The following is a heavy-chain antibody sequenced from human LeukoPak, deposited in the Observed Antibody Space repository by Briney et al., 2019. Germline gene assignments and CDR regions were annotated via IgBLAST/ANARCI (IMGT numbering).Heavy chain of an antibody. D-gene: IGHD1-26*01. J-gene: IGHJ3*01. V-gene: IGHV3-30*03. CDR3: ARDGIDFRAFDL. CDR1: GFTFSSYG. CDR2: ISYDGSNK. Sequence: QPGGSLRLSCAASGFTFSSYGMHWVRQAPGKGLEWVAVISYDGSNKYYADSVKGRFTISRDNAKNTLYLQMNSLSADDTAVYYCARDGIDFRAFDLWGQGTMVTVSS.